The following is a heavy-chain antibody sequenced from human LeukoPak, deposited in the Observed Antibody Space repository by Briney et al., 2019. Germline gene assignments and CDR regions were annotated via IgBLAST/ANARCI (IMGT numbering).Heavy chain of an antibody. CDR1: GGSISSYY. Sequence: PSQTLSLTCTVSGGSISSYYWSWIRQPAGKGLEWIGRIYTSGSTNYNPSLKSRVTMSVDTSKNQFSLKLSSVTAADTAVYYCARSKDETYYDFWSGYPRYFDLWGRGTLVTVSS. D-gene: IGHD3-3*01. J-gene: IGHJ2*01. V-gene: IGHV4-4*07. CDR3: ARSKDETYYDFWSGYPRYFDL. CDR2: IYTSGST.